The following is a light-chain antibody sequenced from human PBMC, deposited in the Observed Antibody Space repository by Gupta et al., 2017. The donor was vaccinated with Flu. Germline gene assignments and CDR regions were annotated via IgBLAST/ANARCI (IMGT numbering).Light chain of an antibody. V-gene: IGKV3-15*01. CDR3: QQYNNWPPLT. J-gene: IGKJ4*01. CDR2: EAS. CDR1: QSVASN. Sequence: ELVITQSPATLSVSPGERATLSCRASQSVASNLGWYQQKPGQAPRLLIYEASTRATGIPARFSGSGSGTEFTLTISSLQSEDFAVYYCQQYNNWPPLTFGGGTKVEIK.